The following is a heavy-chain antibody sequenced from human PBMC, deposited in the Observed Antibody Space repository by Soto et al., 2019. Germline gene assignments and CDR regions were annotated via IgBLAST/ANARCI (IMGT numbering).Heavy chain of an antibody. Sequence: QLVQSGAEVRKPGASVTVSCRSSGDSFNDYYIHWVRQAPGQGFEWMGWINPNGGVTKYAQKFQGWVSMTRDTSIRTVYMQLSRLRSDDTAVYYCARESGGATATLDYYYFYMDVWGTGTTVTVSS. CDR1: GDSFNDYY. V-gene: IGHV1-2*04. J-gene: IGHJ6*03. CDR2: INPNGGVT. D-gene: IGHD5-12*01. CDR3: ARESGGATATLDYYYFYMDV.